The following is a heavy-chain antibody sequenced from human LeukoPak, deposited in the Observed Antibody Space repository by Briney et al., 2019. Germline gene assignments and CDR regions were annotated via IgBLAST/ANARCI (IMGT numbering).Heavy chain of an antibody. D-gene: IGHD5-12*01. CDR3: ARGRGYSGYERRYFDY. CDR1: GGSISDYY. V-gene: IGHV4-59*12. J-gene: IGHJ4*02. CDR2: IYYSGST. Sequence: KPSETLSLTCTVSGGSISDYYWSWIRQPPGKGLEWIGYIYYSGSTNYNPSLKSRVTISVDTSKNQFSLKLSSVTAADTAVYYCARGRGYSGYERRYFDYWGQGTLVTVSS.